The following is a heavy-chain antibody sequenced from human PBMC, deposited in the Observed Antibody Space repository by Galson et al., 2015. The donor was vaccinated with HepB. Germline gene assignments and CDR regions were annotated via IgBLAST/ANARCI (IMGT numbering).Heavy chain of an antibody. CDR3: AADRFYDFWSGYQFDP. D-gene: IGHD3-3*01. CDR2: IVVGSGNT. J-gene: IGHJ5*02. Sequence: SVKVSCKASGFTFNTSAMQWVRQARGQRLEWIGWIVVGSGNTNYAQKFQERVTITRDMSTSTAYMELSSLRSEDTAVYYCAADRFYDFWSGYQFDPRGQGTLVTVSS. V-gene: IGHV1-58*02. CDR1: GFTFNTSA.